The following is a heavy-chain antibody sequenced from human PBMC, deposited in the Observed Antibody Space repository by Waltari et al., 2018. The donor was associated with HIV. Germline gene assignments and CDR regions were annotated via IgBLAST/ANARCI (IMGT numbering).Heavy chain of an antibody. D-gene: IGHD4-17*01. V-gene: IGHV3-23*01. J-gene: IGHJ4*02. CDR2: ISGSGGST. CDR1: GFTFSSYA. Sequence: EVQLLESGGGLVQPGGSLRLSCAASGFTFSSYAMSWVRQAPGQGPQWVSGISGSGGSTYYADSVKGRFTISRDNSKNTLYLQMNSLRAEDTAVYYCAKDGDYGDYDFGSFVAVDYWGQGTLVTVSS. CDR3: AKDGDYGDYDFGSFVAVDY.